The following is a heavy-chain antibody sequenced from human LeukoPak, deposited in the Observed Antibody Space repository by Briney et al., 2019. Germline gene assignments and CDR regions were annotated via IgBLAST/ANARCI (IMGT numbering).Heavy chain of an antibody. J-gene: IGHJ3*02. D-gene: IGHD1-26*01. Sequence: PGGPLRLSCAASGFTFSNCWMNWVRQAPGKGLEWVANINQDGSTKQYVGSVKGRFTIFRDNAKNSLYLQMNSLRVDDTAVYYCTGERVESGFDIWGQGTLVTVSS. CDR3: TGERVESGFDI. CDR2: INQDGSTK. CDR1: GFTFSNCW. V-gene: IGHV3-7*01.